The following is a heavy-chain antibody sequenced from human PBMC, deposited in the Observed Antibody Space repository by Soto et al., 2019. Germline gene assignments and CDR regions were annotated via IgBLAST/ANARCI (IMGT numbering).Heavy chain of an antibody. V-gene: IGHV4-34*01. CDR2: INHSGST. CDR1: GGSFSGYY. Sequence: QVHLQQWGAGLLKPSETLSLTCAVFGGSFSGYYWNWIRQPPGKGLEWIGEINHSGSTNYYWSLKRPVPRSVRPARNSFSLNLSSVTAAETAVFYCARSRYYDSSGYRALDAFDIWGQGTMVAVSS. J-gene: IGHJ3*02. D-gene: IGHD3-22*01. CDR3: ARSRYYDSSGYRALDAFDI.